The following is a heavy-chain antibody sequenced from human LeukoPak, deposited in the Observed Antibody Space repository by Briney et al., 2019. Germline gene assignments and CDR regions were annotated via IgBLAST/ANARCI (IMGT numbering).Heavy chain of an antibody. CDR1: GFTFSSYG. Sequence: PGGALRLSCAASGFTFSSYGMHSVRQAPGKGLEWGAFIRYAGSEKYYADSVKGRFTISRYNSKNTLYLQMNSLRAEDTAVYYCAKDLGYCSSTSCYPFFDYWGQGTLVTVSS. V-gene: IGHV3-30*02. CDR2: IRYAGSEK. D-gene: IGHD2-2*01. J-gene: IGHJ4*02. CDR3: AKDLGYCSSTSCYPFFDY.